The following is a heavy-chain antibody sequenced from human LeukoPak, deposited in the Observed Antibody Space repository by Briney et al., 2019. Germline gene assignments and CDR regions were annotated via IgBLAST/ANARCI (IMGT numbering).Heavy chain of an antibody. Sequence: GGSLRLSCAASGFTFSTYWMHWVRQAPGKGLEWVGFIRSKTYGGTGEYAASVKGRFTISRDDSKSIAHLQMNSLKTEDTAVYYCTRSESGTYKGGFDFWGQGTLVTVSS. CDR1: GFTFSTYW. CDR2: IRSKTYGGTG. D-gene: IGHD1-26*01. V-gene: IGHV3-49*04. CDR3: TRSESGTYKGGFDF. J-gene: IGHJ4*02.